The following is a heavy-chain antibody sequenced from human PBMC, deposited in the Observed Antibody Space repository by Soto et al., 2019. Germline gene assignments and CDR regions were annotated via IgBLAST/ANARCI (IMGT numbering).Heavy chain of an antibody. CDR3: ARGGPYCSSTSCYYS. Sequence: SETLSLTCTVSGGSISSYDLSWIRQPPGKGLEWIGYIYYSGSTNYNPSLKSRVTISVDTSKNQFSLKLSSVTAADTAVYYCARGGPYCSSTSCYYSWGQGTLVTVS. V-gene: IGHV4-59*01. J-gene: IGHJ5*02. CDR1: GGSISSYD. D-gene: IGHD2-2*01. CDR2: IYYSGST.